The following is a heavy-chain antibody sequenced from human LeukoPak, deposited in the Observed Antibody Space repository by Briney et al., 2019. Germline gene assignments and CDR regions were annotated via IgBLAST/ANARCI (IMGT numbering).Heavy chain of an antibody. CDR1: GYSFTSYW. D-gene: IGHD4-17*01. Sequence: GESLKISCKGSGYSFTSYWIGWVRQMPGKGLEWMGIIYPGDSDTRYSPSFQGQVTISADKSISTAYLQWSSLKASDTAMYYCARSGKYGDYGHDAFDIWGQGTMVTVSS. J-gene: IGHJ3*02. CDR3: ARSGKYGDYGHDAFDI. CDR2: IYPGDSDT. V-gene: IGHV5-51*01.